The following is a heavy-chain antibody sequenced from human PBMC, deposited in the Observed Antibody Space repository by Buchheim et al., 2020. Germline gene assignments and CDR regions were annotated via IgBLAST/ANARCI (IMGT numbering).Heavy chain of an antibody. J-gene: IGHJ4*02. Sequence: QVQLVESGGGVVRPGRSLRLSCAASGFTFSSYGMHWVRQAPGKGLEWVAVISYDGSNKYYADSVKGRFTISRDNSKNTLYLQMNSLRAEDTAVYYCAKGSGTGYGDSVRYYFDYWGQGTL. D-gene: IGHD4-17*01. CDR2: ISYDGSNK. CDR3: AKGSGTGYGDSVRYYFDY. CDR1: GFTFSSYG. V-gene: IGHV3-30*18.